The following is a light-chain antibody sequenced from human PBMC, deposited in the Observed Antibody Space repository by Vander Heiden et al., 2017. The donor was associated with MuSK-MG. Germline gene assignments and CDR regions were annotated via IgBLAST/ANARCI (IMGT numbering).Light chain of an antibody. CDR3: AAWDDSLNGLV. J-gene: IGLJ2*01. CDR1: SSNIGSNT. CDR2: SNN. Sequence: QSVLTQPPSASGTPGQRVTISCSGSSSNIGSNTVNWYQQLPGTAPKLLIYSNNPRPSGVPDRFSGSKSGTSASLAISGLQSEDEADYYCAAWDDSLNGLVFGGGTKLTGL. V-gene: IGLV1-44*01.